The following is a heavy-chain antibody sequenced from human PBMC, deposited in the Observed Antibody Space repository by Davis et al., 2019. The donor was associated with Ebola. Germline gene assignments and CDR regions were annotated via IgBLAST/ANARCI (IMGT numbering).Heavy chain of an antibody. D-gene: IGHD6-19*01. CDR2: IYSGGAP. V-gene: IGHV3-23*03. CDR3: ARDIGYSDGWPDYYYYGMDV. J-gene: IGHJ6*02. CDR1: GFTFSSYA. Sequence: GESLKISCAASGFTFSSYAMSWVRQAPGKGLEWVSVIYSGGAPHYADSVKGRFTISRDNSKNTFNLQMNSLTAEDTAVYYCARDIGYSDGWPDYYYYGMDVWGQGTTVTVSS.